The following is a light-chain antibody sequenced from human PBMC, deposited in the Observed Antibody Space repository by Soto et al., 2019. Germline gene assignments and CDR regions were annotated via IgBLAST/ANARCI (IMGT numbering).Light chain of an antibody. V-gene: IGKV3-15*01. J-gene: IGKJ1*01. CDR3: QQYNNWRQT. Sequence: EIVMTQSPATLSVSPGERATLSCRASQSVSSKLAWYQQKPGQAPRLLLYGASARATGVPARFSGSGSGTQFTLTISSLQSEDFAVYYCQQYNNWRQTFGQGTKVDIK. CDR1: QSVSSK. CDR2: GAS.